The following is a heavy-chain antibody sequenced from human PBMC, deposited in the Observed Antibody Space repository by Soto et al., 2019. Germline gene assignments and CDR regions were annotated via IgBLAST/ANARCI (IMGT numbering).Heavy chain of an antibody. Sequence: GASVTVSCKASGYTFTDYYIHWVRQAPGQGLEWMGWISPNTGGTNYAQKFQDWVTMTRDTSINTVYMELSRLRSDDTAVYYCARDAYGSAIDYWGQGTLVTV. J-gene: IGHJ4*02. V-gene: IGHV1-2*04. CDR2: ISPNTGGT. CDR1: GYTFTDYY. CDR3: ARDAYGSAIDY. D-gene: IGHD3-10*01.